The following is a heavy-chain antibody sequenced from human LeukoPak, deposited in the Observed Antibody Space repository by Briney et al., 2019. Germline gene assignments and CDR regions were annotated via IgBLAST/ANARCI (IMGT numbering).Heavy chain of an antibody. D-gene: IGHD3-22*01. V-gene: IGHV1-2*02. J-gene: IGHJ4*02. CDR1: GYTFTGYY. Sequence: ASVKVSCKXSGYTFTGYYMHWVQQAPGQGLEWMGRINPNSGGTNYAQKFQGRVTMTRDTSISTAYMELSRLRSDDTAVYYCARESADYYDSSGYYYLVYYFDYWGQGTLVTVSS. CDR3: ARESADYYDSSGYYYLVYYFDY. CDR2: INPNSGGT.